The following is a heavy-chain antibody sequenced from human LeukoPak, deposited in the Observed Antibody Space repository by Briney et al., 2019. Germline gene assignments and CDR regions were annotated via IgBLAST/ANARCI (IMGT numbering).Heavy chain of an antibody. D-gene: IGHD2-21*01. J-gene: IGHJ3*02. CDR2: INSDGSET. CDR3: TRESWSINVFDI. V-gene: IGHV3-74*01. CDR1: GFTFSYHW. Sequence: GGSLRLSCATSGFTFSYHWMHWVRQVAGKGLVWVSRINSDGSETKYEDSVKGRFTISRDNAKSTLYLQMNSLRADDTAIYFCTRESWSINVFDIWGQGTMVTVSS.